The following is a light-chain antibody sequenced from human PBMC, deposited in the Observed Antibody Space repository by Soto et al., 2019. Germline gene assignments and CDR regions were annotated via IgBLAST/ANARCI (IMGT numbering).Light chain of an antibody. CDR3: QQYGRPWT. Sequence: ETVLTQSPGTLSLSPGERATLSCRASQSVWSSLLAWYQHKPGQTPRLLIYGASSRATGIPDRFSGSGSGTVFTLTISRLEPDDFAVYYCQQYGRPWTFGQGTKVEIK. CDR1: QSVWSSL. CDR2: GAS. V-gene: IGKV3-20*01. J-gene: IGKJ1*01.